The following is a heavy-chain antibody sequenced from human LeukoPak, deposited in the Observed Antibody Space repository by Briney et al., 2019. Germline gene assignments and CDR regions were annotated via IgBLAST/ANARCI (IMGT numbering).Heavy chain of an antibody. CDR3: AREEMDNQYYYYGMDV. CDR2: MNPNSGNT. Sequence: ASVKVSCKASGYTFTSYDINWVRQATGQGLEWMGWMNPNSGNTGYAQKFQGRVTMTRNTPISTAYMELSSLRSEDTAVYYCAREEMDNQYYYYGMDVWGQGTTVTVSS. CDR1: GYTFTSYD. J-gene: IGHJ6*02. V-gene: IGHV1-8*01. D-gene: IGHD5-24*01.